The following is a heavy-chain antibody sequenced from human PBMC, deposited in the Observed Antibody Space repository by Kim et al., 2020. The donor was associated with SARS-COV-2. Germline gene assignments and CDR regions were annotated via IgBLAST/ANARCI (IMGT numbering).Heavy chain of an antibody. Sequence: SVKVPCKASGGTFSNYAFCWVRQAPGQGPEWMGAIVPNIGSATYAQKFQDRVTITADESTNTVYMELSSLRSDDTAVFYCAREGRG. CDR3: AREG. D-gene: IGHD3-10*01. V-gene: IGHV1-69*13. CDR1: GGTFSNYA. J-gene: IGHJ1*01. CDR2: IVPNIGSA.